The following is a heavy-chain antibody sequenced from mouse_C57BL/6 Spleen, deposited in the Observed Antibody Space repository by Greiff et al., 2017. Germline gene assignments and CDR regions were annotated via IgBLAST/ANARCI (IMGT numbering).Heavy chain of an antibody. CDR1: GYTFTSYW. Sequence: VQLQQPGAELVRPGSSVKLSCKASGYTFTSYWMHWVKQRPIQGLEWIGNIDPSDSETHYNQKFKDKATLTVDKSSSTAYMQLSSLTSEDSAVYYCARSDYYGSSYWYFDVWGKGTTVTVSS. CDR3: ARSDYYGSSYWYFDV. V-gene: IGHV1-52*01. CDR2: IDPSDSET. J-gene: IGHJ1*03. D-gene: IGHD1-1*01.